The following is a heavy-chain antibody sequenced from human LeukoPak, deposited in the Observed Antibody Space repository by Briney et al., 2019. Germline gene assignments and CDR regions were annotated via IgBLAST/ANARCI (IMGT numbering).Heavy chain of an antibody. D-gene: IGHD3-3*01. CDR2: IKSKTDGGTT. V-gene: IGHV3-15*01. CDR1: GFTFSNAW. J-gene: IGHJ4*02. Sequence: GGSLRLSCAASGFTFSNAWMSWVRQAPGKGLEWVGRIKSKTDGGTTDYAAPVKGRFTISRDDSKNTLYLQMNSLKTEDTAVYYCTTDLLITIFGVVKNYWGQATLVTVSS. CDR3: TTDLLITIFGVVKNY.